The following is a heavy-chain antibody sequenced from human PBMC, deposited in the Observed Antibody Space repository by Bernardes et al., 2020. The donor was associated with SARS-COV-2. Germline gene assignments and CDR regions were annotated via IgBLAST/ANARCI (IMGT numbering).Heavy chain of an antibody. J-gene: IGHJ3*01. CDR2: IYPDDSET. CDR1: GYSFTRHW. D-gene: IGHD6-6*01. CDR3: ATHSDSSERGAFDL. V-gene: IGHV5-51*01. Sequence: GESLKISCHDSGYSFTRHWIAWVRPIPGKGLEWMGMIYPDDSETRFSPSFQGRVTISADKSINTAYLQWTSLKASDTAMYYCATHSDSSERGAFDLWGQGTLVTVSS.